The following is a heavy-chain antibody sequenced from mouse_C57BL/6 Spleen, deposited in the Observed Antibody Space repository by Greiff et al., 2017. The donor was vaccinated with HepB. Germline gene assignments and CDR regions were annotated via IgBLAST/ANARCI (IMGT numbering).Heavy chain of an antibody. CDR2: IHPNSGST. Sequence: VQLQQPGAELVKPGASVKLSCKASGYTFTSYWMHWVKQRPGQGLEWIGMIHPNSGSTNYNEKFKSKATLTVDKSSSTAYMQLSSLTSEDSAVYDCARRGSNYDYAMDYWGQGTSVTVSS. V-gene: IGHV1-64*01. CDR3: ARRGSNYDYAMDY. D-gene: IGHD2-5*01. CDR1: GYTFTSYW. J-gene: IGHJ4*01.